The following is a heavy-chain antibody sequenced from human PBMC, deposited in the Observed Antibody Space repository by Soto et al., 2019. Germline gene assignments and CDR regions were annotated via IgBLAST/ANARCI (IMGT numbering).Heavy chain of an antibody. V-gene: IGHV4-39*01. Sequence: SETLSLTCTVSGGAISSSSHSCGWILQPPGQGLEWIGTIYYSGSPYYSPSLKSRVTISVDSSKDQFYPKLSSVTHADTAVYYCARNCDSPGYYHPRLCDFDYWGQCDLVT. J-gene: IGHJ4*02. CDR1: GGAISSSSHS. CDR2: IYYSGSP. D-gene: IGHD3-22*01. CDR3: ARNCDSPGYYHPRLCDFDY.